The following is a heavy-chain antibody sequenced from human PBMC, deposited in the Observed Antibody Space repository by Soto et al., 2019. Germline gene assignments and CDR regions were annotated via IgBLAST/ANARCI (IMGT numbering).Heavy chain of an antibody. V-gene: IGHV3-9*01. J-gene: IGHJ4*02. Sequence: EVQLVESGGGLVQPGRSLRLSCAASGFTFDDYAMHWVRQAPGKGLEWVSGISWNSGSIGYADSVKGRFTISRDNAKNSLYLQMNSLRAEDTALYYCAKALRGGYSYGLDYWGQGTLVTVSS. D-gene: IGHD5-18*01. CDR2: ISWNSGSI. CDR1: GFTFDDYA. CDR3: AKALRGGYSYGLDY.